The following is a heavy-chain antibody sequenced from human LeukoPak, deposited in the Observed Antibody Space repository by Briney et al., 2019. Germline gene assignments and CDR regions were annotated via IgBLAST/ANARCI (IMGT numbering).Heavy chain of an antibody. J-gene: IGHJ3*02. CDR3: ARARSGLDAFDI. D-gene: IGHD2-15*01. Sequence: ASVKVSCKASGYTFTGYGISWVRQAPGQGLEWMGWISAYNGNTNYAQKLQGRVTMTTDTSTSTAYMELRSLRSDDTAVYYCARARSGLDAFDIWGQGTMVTVSS. CDR2: ISAYNGNT. CDR1: GYTFTGYG. V-gene: IGHV1-18*01.